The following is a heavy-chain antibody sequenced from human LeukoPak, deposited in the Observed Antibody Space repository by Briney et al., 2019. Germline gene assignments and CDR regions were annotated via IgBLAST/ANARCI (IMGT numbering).Heavy chain of an antibody. CDR3: AKDVWTLTAMVDY. CDR1: GFTFSSYA. V-gene: IGHV3-30*04. D-gene: IGHD5-18*01. Sequence: GGSLRLSCAASGFTFSSYAMHWVRQAPGKGLEWVAVISYDGSNKYYADSVKGRFTISRDNSKNTLYLQMNSLRAEDTAVYYCAKDVWTLTAMVDYWGQGTLVTVSS. J-gene: IGHJ4*02. CDR2: ISYDGSNK.